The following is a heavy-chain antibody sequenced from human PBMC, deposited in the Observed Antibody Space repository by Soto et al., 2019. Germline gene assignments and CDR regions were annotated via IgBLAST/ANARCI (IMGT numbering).Heavy chain of an antibody. V-gene: IGHV3-53*04. CDR3: ARPAWGLWFGYMDV. CDR1: GFTVSGNY. D-gene: IGHD3-10*01. CDR2: LYSGGTT. J-gene: IGHJ6*03. Sequence: EVHLVESGGGLVQPGGSLRLSCAVSGFTVSGNYMSWVRQAPGKGLEWGSVLYSGGTTYYADSVKGRFTISRHNSNNTLFLQMASLRVDDTAIYYCARPAWGLWFGYMDVWGKGTTVTVSS.